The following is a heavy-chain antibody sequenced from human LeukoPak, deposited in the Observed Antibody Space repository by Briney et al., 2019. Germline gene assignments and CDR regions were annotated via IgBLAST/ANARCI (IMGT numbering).Heavy chain of an antibody. V-gene: IGHV3-23*01. CDR3: AKDYSDSRVADVFFEY. J-gene: IGHJ4*02. D-gene: IGHD2-15*01. Sequence: GGSLRLSCAASGLTFSDYAMRWFRQAPGKGLEWVSGITSGFTPHYADSVKGRFTISRDNSKNTFHLQLNSLRAEDTAVYYCAKDYSDSRVADVFFEYWGQGTLVTVSS. CDR1: GLTFSDYA. CDR2: ITSGFTP.